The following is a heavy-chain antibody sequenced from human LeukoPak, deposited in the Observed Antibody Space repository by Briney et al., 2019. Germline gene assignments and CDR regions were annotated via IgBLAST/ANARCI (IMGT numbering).Heavy chain of an antibody. V-gene: IGHV3-30*04. D-gene: IGHD4-17*01. CDR1: GFTFSSYA. Sequence: AGRSLRLSCAASGFTFSSYAMHWVRQAPGKGLEWVAVISYDGSNKYYADSVRGRFTISRDNSKNTLYLQMNSLRAEDTAVYYCARDRYDYGFDYWGLGTLVTVSS. CDR3: ARDRYDYGFDY. J-gene: IGHJ4*02. CDR2: ISYDGSNK.